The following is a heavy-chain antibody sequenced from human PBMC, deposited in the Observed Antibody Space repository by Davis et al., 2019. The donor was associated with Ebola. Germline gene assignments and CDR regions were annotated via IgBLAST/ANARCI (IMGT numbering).Heavy chain of an antibody. D-gene: IGHD6-6*01. CDR1: GGTFSSYA. CDR3: ASLPSIAARAAFDY. V-gene: IGHV1-69*04. CDR2: IIPILGIA. J-gene: IGHJ4*02. Sequence: AASVKVSCKASGGTFSSYAISWVRQAPGQGLEWMGRIIPILGIANYAQKFQGRVTITADKSTSTAYMELSSLRSEDTAVYYCASLPSIAARAAFDYWGQGTLVTVSS.